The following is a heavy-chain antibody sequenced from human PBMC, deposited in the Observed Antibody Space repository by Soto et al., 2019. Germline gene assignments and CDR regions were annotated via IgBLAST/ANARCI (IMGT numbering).Heavy chain of an antibody. CDR3: AREGIGSSSGYYYYGMDV. CDR2: ISYDGSNK. V-gene: IGHV3-30-3*01. CDR1: GFTFSSYA. J-gene: IGHJ6*02. D-gene: IGHD6-6*01. Sequence: GGSLRLSCAASGFTFSSYAMHWVRQAPGKGLEWVAVISYDGSNKYYADSVKGRFTISRDNSKNTLYLQMNSLRAEDTAVYYCAREGIGSSSGYYYYGMDVWGQGTTVTVSS.